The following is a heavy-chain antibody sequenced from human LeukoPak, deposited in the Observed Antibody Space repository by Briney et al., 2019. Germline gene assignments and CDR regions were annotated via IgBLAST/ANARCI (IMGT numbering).Heavy chain of an antibody. J-gene: IGHJ6*03. D-gene: IGHD2-2*01. CDR2: ISGSGGST. V-gene: IGHV3-23*01. CDR3: ARERSSTSNYYYYYYYMDV. Sequence: GESLRLSCAASGFTFSSYAMSWVRQAPGKGLEWVSAISGSGGSTYSADSVKGRFTMSRDNSKNTLYLQMNSLRAEDTAVYYCARERSSTSNYYYYYYYMDVWGKGTTVTVSS. CDR1: GFTFSSYA.